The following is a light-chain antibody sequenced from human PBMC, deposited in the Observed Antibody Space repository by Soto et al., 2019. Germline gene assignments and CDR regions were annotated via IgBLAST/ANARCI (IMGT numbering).Light chain of an antibody. CDR2: EVS. CDR3: SSYTSSSTPYV. V-gene: IGLV2-14*01. CDR1: SSDVGGYNY. J-gene: IGLJ1*01. Sequence: QSVLTHPASVSGSPGQSITISCTGTSSDVGGYNYVSWYQQHPGKAPKLMIYEVSNRPSGVSNRFSGSKSGNTASLTISGLQAEDEADYYCSSYTSSSTPYVFGTGPKLTVL.